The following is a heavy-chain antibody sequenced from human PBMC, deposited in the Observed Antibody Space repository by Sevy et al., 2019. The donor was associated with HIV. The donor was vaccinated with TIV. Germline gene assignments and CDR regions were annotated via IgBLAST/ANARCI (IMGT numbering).Heavy chain of an antibody. V-gene: IGHV3-30-3*01. Sequence: GGSLRLSCAASGFTFSSYAMHWVRQAPGKGLEWVAVISYDGSNKYYADSVKGRFTISRDNSKNTLYLQMNNLRAEDTAVYYCARALLRTTAMTHFDYWGQGTLVTVSS. D-gene: IGHD1-7*01. J-gene: IGHJ4*02. CDR3: ARALLRTTAMTHFDY. CDR1: GFTFSSYA. CDR2: ISYDGSNK.